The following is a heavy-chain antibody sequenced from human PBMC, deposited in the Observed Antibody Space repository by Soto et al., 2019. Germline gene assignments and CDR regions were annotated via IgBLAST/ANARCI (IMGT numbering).Heavy chain of an antibody. CDR2: ISYDGSNK. Sequence: QVQLVESGGGVVQPGRSLRLSCAASGFTFSSYGMHWVRQAPGKGLEWVAVISYDGSNKYYADSVKGRFTISRDNSKNTLYLQMNSLRAEDTAVYYCAKDFTGGLYPLRGIAVAPPRQTRGYYGMDVWGQGTTVTVSS. CDR1: GFTFSSYG. V-gene: IGHV3-30*18. D-gene: IGHD6-19*01. CDR3: AKDFTGGLYPLRGIAVAPPRQTRGYYGMDV. J-gene: IGHJ6*02.